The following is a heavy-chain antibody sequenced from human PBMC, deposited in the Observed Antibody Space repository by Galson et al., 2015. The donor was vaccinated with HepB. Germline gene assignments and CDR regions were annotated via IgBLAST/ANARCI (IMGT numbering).Heavy chain of an antibody. J-gene: IGHJ4*02. CDR3: AVHSDYYDSSGYYRDY. D-gene: IGHD3-22*01. V-gene: IGHV1-58*02. Sequence: SVKVSCKASGFTFTSSAMQWVRQARGQRLEWIGWIVVGSGNTNYAQKFQERVTITRDMSTSTAYMELSSLRSEDTAVYHCAVHSDYYDSSGYYRDYWGQGTLVTVSS. CDR2: IVVGSGNT. CDR1: GFTFTSSA.